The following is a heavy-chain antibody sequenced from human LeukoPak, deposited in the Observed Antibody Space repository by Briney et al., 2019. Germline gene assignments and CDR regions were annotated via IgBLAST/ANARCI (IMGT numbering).Heavy chain of an antibody. CDR3: AKDQIAARPYYYYGMDV. D-gene: IGHD6-6*01. CDR2: IKKTGSET. V-gene: IGHV3-7*01. J-gene: IGHJ6*02. CDR1: GFTFSHFW. Sequence: GGSLRLSCAASGFTFSHFWMSWVRQAPGKGLEWVAYIKKTGSETYYVDSVKGRFTITRDNTRNSLFLQMYSLRAEDTAVYYCAKDQIAARPYYYYGMDVWGQGTTVTVSS.